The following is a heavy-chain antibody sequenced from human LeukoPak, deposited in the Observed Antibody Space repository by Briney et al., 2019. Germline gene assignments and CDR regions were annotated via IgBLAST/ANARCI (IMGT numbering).Heavy chain of an antibody. CDR2: IGWNSGSI. J-gene: IGHJ4*02. CDR1: GFIFDDYA. Sequence: GGSLRLTCAASGFIFDDYAMHWVRQTPGKGLEWVSGIGWNSGSIGYADSVKGRFTISRDNAKNSLYLQMNSLRAEDTAVYYCARAHSSFDFDYWGQGTLVTVSS. V-gene: IGHV3-9*01. D-gene: IGHD6-6*01. CDR3: ARAHSSFDFDY.